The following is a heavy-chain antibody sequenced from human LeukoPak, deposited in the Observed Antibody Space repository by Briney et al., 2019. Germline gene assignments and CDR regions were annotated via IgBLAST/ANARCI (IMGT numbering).Heavy chain of an antibody. V-gene: IGHV3-48*01. CDR3: ARSFPDPYSSGWFLDY. Sequence: PGGSLRLSCAASGFTFSSYSMNWVRQAPGKGLEWVSYITSSSSTIYYADSVKGRFTISRDNAKNSLYLQMNSLRAEDTALYYCARSFPDPYSSGWFLDYWGQGILVTVSS. D-gene: IGHD6-19*01. CDR2: ITSSSSTI. J-gene: IGHJ4*02. CDR1: GFTFSSYS.